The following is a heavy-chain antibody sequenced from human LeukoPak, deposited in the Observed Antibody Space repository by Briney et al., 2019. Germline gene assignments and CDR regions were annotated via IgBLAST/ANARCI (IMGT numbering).Heavy chain of an antibody. CDR2: ISGSGGST. V-gene: IGHV3-23*01. CDR3: AKDRRWGSPPEFDY. Sequence: PGGSLRLSCAASGFTFSSYAMSWVRQAPGKRLEWVSAISGSGGSTYYADSVKGRFTISRDNSKNTLYLQMNSLRAEDTAVYCRAKDRRWGSPPEFDYWGQGTLVTVSS. J-gene: IGHJ4*02. CDR1: GFTFSSYA. D-gene: IGHD2-21*01.